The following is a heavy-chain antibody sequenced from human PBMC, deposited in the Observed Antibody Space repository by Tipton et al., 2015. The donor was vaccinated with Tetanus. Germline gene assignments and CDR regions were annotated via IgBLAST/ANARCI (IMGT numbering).Heavy chain of an antibody. CDR2: IYFNGTA. V-gene: IGHV4-61*01. CDR1: GAVWSEKYY. J-gene: IGHJ4*02. CDR3: ARDAGDSGH. Sequence: GAVWSEKYYWSWIRQPPGKGLEWIGYIYFNGTAKYNPSLKSRLTISVDASKKQLSLKLTSMAAADTAVYYCARDAGDSGHWGPGTQVTVSS. D-gene: IGHD1-1*01.